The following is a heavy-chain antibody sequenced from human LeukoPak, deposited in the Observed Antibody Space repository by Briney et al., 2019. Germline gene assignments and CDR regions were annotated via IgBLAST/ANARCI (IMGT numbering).Heavy chain of an antibody. J-gene: IGHJ3*02. CDR2: ISGSGGTT. CDR3: AKDPPAVMANAFHI. CDR1: GFTFSGYG. Sequence: GGSLRLSCAASGFTFSGYGMSWVRQAPGKGLEWVSSISGSGGTTYYADSVKGRFTISRDNSKNTLYLQMNSLRADDTAVYSCAKDPPAVMANAFHIWGQGTMVTVS. D-gene: IGHD3-16*01. V-gene: IGHV3-23*01.